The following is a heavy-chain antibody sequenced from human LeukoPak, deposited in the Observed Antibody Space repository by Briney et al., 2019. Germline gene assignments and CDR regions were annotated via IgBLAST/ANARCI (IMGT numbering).Heavy chain of an antibody. CDR1: GYTFTGYY. D-gene: IGHD2-21*02. Sequence: ASVKVSCKASGYTFTGYYMHWVRQAPGQGLEWMGWINPNSGGTNYARKFQGRVTMTRDTSISTAYMELSRLRSDDTAVYYCARGAYVVVVTASDFDYWGQGTLVTVSS. J-gene: IGHJ4*02. CDR3: ARGAYVVVVTASDFDY. CDR2: INPNSGGT. V-gene: IGHV1-2*02.